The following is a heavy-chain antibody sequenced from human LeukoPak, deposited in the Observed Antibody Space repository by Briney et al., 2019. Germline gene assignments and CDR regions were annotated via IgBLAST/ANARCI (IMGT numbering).Heavy chain of an antibody. CDR3: ARKSEYYDSSGYSSWFDY. CDR1: GYTFTSYY. J-gene: IGHJ4*02. D-gene: IGHD3-22*01. Sequence: GASVKVSCKASGYTFTSYYMHWVRQAPGQGLEWMGGIIPIFGTANYAQKFQGRVTITTDESTSTAYMELSSLRSEDTAVYYCARKSEYYDSSGYSSWFDYWGQGTLVTVSS. V-gene: IGHV1-69*05. CDR2: IIPIFGTA.